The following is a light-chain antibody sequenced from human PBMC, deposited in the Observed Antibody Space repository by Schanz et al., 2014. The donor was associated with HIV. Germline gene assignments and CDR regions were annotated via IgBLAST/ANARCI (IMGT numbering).Light chain of an antibody. Sequence: EVVMTQSPATLSVSPGERGTLSCRVSQSVSSNLAWYQQKPRQSPMPRIYAGSTRATGIHDRFSGSGSGTDFSLTSSRLEPEDFAVYYCQQYGGSPTFGQGTKVEIK. CDR1: QSVSSN. V-gene: IGKV3-20*01. CDR2: AGS. J-gene: IGKJ1*01. CDR3: QQYGGSPT.